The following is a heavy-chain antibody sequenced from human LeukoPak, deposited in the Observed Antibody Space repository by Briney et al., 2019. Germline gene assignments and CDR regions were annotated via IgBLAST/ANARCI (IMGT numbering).Heavy chain of an antibody. J-gene: IGHJ3*02. V-gene: IGHV7-4-1*02. CDR1: GYTFTSYA. CDR3: ARDQHYYDSSGYYYRYDAFDI. D-gene: IGHD3-22*01. CDR2: INTNTGNP. Sequence: ASVKVSCKASGYTFTSYAMNWVRQAPGRGLEWMGWINTNTGNPTYAQGFTGRFVFSLDTSVSTAYLQISSLKAEDTAVYYCARDQHYYDSSGYYYRYDAFDIWGQGTMVTVSS.